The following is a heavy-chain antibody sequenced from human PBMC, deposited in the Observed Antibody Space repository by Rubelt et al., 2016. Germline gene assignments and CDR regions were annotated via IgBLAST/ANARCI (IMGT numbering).Heavy chain of an antibody. D-gene: IGHD6-19*01. J-gene: IGHJ5*02. V-gene: IGHV1-18*01. CDR2: ISAYNGNT. CDR1: GYTLTELS. CDR3: ARDKEWLATRGFQNWFDP. Sequence: QVQLVQSGAEVKKPGASVKVSCKVSGYTLTELSMHWVRQAPGKGLEWMGWISAYNGNTTYAQKLQGGGTMTTDTSTGTADMELRSLRSDDTAVYYCARDKEWLATRGFQNWFDPWGQGTLVTVSS.